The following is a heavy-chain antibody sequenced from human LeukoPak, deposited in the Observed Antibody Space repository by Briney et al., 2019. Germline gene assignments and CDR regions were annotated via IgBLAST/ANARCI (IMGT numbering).Heavy chain of an antibody. V-gene: IGHV3-30*03. CDR2: ISYDGSNK. CDR3: ASGGGSGWYEIY. Sequence: GGSLRLSCAASGFTFSSYGMGWVRQAPGKGLEWVAVISYDGSNKYYADSVKGRFTISRDNSKNTLYLQMNSLRAEDTAVYYCASGGGSGWYEIYWGQGTLVTVSS. CDR1: GFTFSSYG. J-gene: IGHJ4*02. D-gene: IGHD6-19*01.